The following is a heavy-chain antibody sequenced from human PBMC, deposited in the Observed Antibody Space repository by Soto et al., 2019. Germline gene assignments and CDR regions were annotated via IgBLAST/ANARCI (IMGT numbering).Heavy chain of an antibody. J-gene: IGHJ6*02. CDR2: ISYDGSNK. D-gene: IGHD6-6*01. CDR3: AKAGPFGARPKYYGMDV. Sequence: QRGGSLRLSCAASGFTFSSYGMHWVRQAPGKGLEWVAVISYDGSNKYYADSVKGRFTISRDNSKNTLYLQMNSLRAEDTAVYYCAKAGPFGARPKYYGMDVWGQGTTVTVSS. CDR1: GFTFSSYG. V-gene: IGHV3-30*18.